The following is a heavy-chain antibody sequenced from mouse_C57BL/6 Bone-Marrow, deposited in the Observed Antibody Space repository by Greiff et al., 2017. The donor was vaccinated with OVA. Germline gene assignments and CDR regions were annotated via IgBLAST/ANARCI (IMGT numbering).Heavy chain of an antibody. CDR1: GFSLTSYG. Sequence: VKLMESGPGLVQPSQSLSITCTVSGFSLTSYGVHWVRQSPGKGLEWLGVIWSGGSTDYNAAFISRLSISKDNSKSQVFFKMNSLQADDTAIYYCARNYYGSSYYWYFDVWGTGTTVTVSS. D-gene: IGHD1-1*01. CDR2: IWSGGST. CDR3: ARNYYGSSYYWYFDV. J-gene: IGHJ1*03. V-gene: IGHV2-2*01.